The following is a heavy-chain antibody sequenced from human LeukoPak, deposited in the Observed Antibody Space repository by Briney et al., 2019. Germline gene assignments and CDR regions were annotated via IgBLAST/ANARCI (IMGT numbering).Heavy chain of an antibody. CDR1: GFTFSNYE. CDR3: ARDGGYNATSPRFDY. V-gene: IGHV3-48*03. Sequence: GGSLRLSCAASGFTFSNYEMNWVRQAPGKGLEWVSYISSSGSTIYYADSVKGRFTISRDNAKNSLYLQMNSLRAEDTAVYYCARDGGYNATSPRFDYWGQGTLVTVSS. J-gene: IGHJ4*02. D-gene: IGHD5-24*01. CDR2: ISSSGSTI.